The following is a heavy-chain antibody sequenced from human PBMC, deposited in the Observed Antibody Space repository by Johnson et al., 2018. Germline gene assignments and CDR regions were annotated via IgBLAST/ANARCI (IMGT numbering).Heavy chain of an antibody. CDR2: ITKRGST. J-gene: IGHJ6*03. Sequence: QVQLQQWGAGLLKPSETRSLTCAVYGGSFSGHYWNWIGQPPGKGLEWMGEITKRGSTNYNPSLKSRVTISVDTSKTQFSLKLTSVTAADPAVYYCARDPTGYYYMDIWGKGTTVTVSS. CDR3: ARDPTGYYYMDI. V-gene: IGHV4-34*01. D-gene: IGHD4-11*01. CDR1: GGSFSGHY.